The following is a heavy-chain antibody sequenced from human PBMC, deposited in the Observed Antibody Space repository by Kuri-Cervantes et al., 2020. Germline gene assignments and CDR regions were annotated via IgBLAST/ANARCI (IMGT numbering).Heavy chain of an antibody. J-gene: IGHJ4*02. CDR3: ARTMGRGVIYSMYY. CDR2: INPNSGGT. D-gene: IGHD3-10*01. CDR1: GYTFTGYY. Sequence: ASVKVSCKASGYTFTGYYMHWVRQAPGQGLEWMGWINPNSGGTNYAQKFQGWVTMTRDTSISTAYMELSRLRSDDTAVYYCARTMGRGVIYSMYYWGQGTLVTVSS. V-gene: IGHV1-2*04.